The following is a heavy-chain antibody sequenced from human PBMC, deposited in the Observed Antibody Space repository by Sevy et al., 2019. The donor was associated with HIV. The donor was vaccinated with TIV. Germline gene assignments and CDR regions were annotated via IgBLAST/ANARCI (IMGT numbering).Heavy chain of an antibody. CDR1: GGSISSSSYY. Sequence: SETLSLTCTVSGGSISSSSYYWGWIRQPPGKGLEWIGSIYYSGSTYYNPSLKSRVTISVDTSKNQFSLKLSSVTAADMAVDYCARQYYSGSGSYPEYFQHWGQGTLVTVSS. D-gene: IGHD3-10*01. CDR2: IYYSGST. J-gene: IGHJ1*01. V-gene: IGHV4-39*01. CDR3: ARQYYSGSGSYPEYFQH.